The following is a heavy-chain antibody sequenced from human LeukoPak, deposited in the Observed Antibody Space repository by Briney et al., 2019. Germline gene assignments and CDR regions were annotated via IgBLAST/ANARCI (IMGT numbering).Heavy chain of an antibody. D-gene: IGHD1-26*01. CDR3: ARDQWGGSYYDYYYYMDV. CDR1: GFTFSSYW. J-gene: IGHJ6*03. CDR2: IKQDGSEK. V-gene: IGHV3-7*01. Sequence: GGSLRLSCAASGFTFSSYWMSWVRQAPGKGLEWVANIKQDGSEKYYVDSVKGRFTISRDNAKNSLYLQMNSLRAEDTAVYYCARDQWGGSYYDYYYYMDVWGKGTTVTVSS.